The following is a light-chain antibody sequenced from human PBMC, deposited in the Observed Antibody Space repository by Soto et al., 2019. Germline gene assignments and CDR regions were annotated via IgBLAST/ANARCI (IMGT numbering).Light chain of an antibody. CDR1: QDISSY. CDR3: QQLNRFPRT. J-gene: IGKJ1*01. CDR2: AAS. V-gene: IGKV1-9*01. Sequence: DLQLTHSPSFLSASVGDRVIITCRASQDISSYLAWYQQRPGKVPRFLTHAASTLQSGVPSRFSAAGSGTTFTLTISSLQPEDIATYYCQQLNRFPRTFGQGPKVEV.